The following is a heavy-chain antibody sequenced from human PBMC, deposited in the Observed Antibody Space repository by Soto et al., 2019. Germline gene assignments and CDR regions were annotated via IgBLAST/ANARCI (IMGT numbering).Heavy chain of an antibody. CDR2: IIPIFGTA. CDR3: ARESGGYVSTVAPFDF. Sequence: QVQLVQSGAEVKKPGSSVKVSCKASGGTFSSYVSSWVRQAPGQGLEWMGGIIPIFGTANYARKFQGRVTSTAVESTSTAYMELSSLGSEDTAVYYCARESGGYVSTVAPFDFRGQGTLVTVSA. D-gene: IGHD4-17*01. CDR1: GGTFSSYV. V-gene: IGHV1-69*12. J-gene: IGHJ4*02.